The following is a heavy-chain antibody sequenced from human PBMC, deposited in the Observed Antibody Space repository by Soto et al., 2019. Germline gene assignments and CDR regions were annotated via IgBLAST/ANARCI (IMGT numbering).Heavy chain of an antibody. Sequence: QVQLVESGGGVVQPGTSLRLSCEASGFAFNKFGMHWVRQAPGKGLEWVAFISYDGSYQYYADSVQGRLTITRDNSMNTLNMQLKSLGREDTAVYYSAKGGEVGRVLGDHWGQGTLVTVSS. CDR2: ISYDGSYQ. V-gene: IGHV3-30*18. D-gene: IGHD1-26*01. J-gene: IGHJ4*02. CDR3: AKGGEVGRVLGDH. CDR1: GFAFNKFG.